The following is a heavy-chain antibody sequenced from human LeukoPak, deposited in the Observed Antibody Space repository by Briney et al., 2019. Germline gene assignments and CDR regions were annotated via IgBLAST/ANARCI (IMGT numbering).Heavy chain of an antibody. CDR3: ARASIPYYYYGMDV. V-gene: IGHV3-30-3*01. J-gene: IGHJ6*02. CDR1: GFTFSGYP. Sequence: PGGSLRLSCAASGFTFSGYPIHWVRQAPGKGLEWVAVISYDGSNKYCADSVKGRFTISRDNSKNTLYLQMNSLRAEDTAVYYCARASIPYYYYGMDVWGQGTTVTVSS. CDR2: ISYDGSNK.